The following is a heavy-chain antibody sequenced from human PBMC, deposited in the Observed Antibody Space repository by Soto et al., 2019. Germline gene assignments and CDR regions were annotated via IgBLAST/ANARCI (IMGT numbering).Heavy chain of an antibody. V-gene: IGHV4-59*01. J-gene: IGHJ6*03. Sequence: SETLSLTCSVSGDSISNYYWSWIRQPPGKGLEWIGYIYYSGSIKYNPSLKGRVTMSVDTSKNQFSLKLTSVTAADTAAYYCGRGVPAAMPTLNYSCYMDVWCKGTTVTVSS. D-gene: IGHD2-2*01. CDR3: GRGVPAAMPTLNYSCYMDV. CDR1: GDSISNYY. CDR2: IYYSGSI.